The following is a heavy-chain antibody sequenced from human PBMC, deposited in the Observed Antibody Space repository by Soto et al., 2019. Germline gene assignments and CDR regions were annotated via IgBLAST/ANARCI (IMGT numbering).Heavy chain of an antibody. CDR2: IIPIFGTA. CDR1: GGTFSSYA. Sequence: ASVKVSCKASGGTFSSYAISWVRQAPGQGLEWMGGIIPIFGTANYAQKFQGRVTITADESTSTAYMELSSLRSEDTAVYYCARDKYSSSPGHLDYWGQGTLVTVSS. J-gene: IGHJ4*02. CDR3: ARDKYSSSPGHLDY. D-gene: IGHD6-6*01. V-gene: IGHV1-69*13.